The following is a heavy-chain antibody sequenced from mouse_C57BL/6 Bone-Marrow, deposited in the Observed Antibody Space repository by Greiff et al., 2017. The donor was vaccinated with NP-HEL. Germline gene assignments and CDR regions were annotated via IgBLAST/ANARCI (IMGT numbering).Heavy chain of an antibody. CDR2: ISNGGGST. CDR3: ARPPPYYGSSYYYAMDY. J-gene: IGHJ4*01. CDR1: GFTFSDYY. V-gene: IGHV5-12*01. Sequence: EVMLVESGGGLVQPGGSLKLSCAASGFTFSDYYMYWVRQTPEKRLEWVAYISNGGGSTYYPDTVKGRFTISRDNAKNTLYLQMSRLKSEDTAMYYCARPPPYYGSSYYYAMDYWGQGTSVTVSS. D-gene: IGHD1-1*01.